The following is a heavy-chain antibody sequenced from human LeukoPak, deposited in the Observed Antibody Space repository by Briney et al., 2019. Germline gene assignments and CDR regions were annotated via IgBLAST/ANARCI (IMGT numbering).Heavy chain of an antibody. V-gene: IGHV3-72*01. Sequence: GGSLRLSCAVSGFTFSDHYVDGVRPAPGKEGARVCRSRNKADSYTTEHAASVKGRFTISRDDSKNSLYLQMNYLKSEDTAVYYCARGGLYGGSSAFDFWGQGTLVTVSS. CDR3: ARGGLYGGSSAFDF. J-gene: IGHJ4*02. CDR2: SRNKADSYTT. D-gene: IGHD4-23*01. CDR1: GFTFSDHY.